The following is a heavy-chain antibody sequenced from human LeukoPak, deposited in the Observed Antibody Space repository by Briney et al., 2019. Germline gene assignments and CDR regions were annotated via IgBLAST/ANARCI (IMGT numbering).Heavy chain of an antibody. CDR2: FYNSGNT. CDR3: ARDHFYDFWSGYYTPNWFDP. D-gene: IGHD3-3*01. CDR1: GGSISSYY. V-gene: IGHV4-59*01. J-gene: IGHJ5*02. Sequence: SETLSLTCTVSGGSISSYYWSWIRQPPGKALEWIGYFYNSGNTKYNPSLKSRVTISADTSKNQFSLKLSSVTAADTAVYYCARDHFYDFWSGYYTPNWFDPWGQGTLVTVSS.